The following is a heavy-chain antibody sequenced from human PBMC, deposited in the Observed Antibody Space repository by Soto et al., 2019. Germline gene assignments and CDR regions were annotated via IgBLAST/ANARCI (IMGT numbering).Heavy chain of an antibody. Sequence: QLQLQESGSGLVKPSQTLSLTCAVSGGSISSGGYSWSWIRQPPGKGLEWIGYIYHSGSTYYNPSLKSRVNISVDRSKNQISLKLSSVTAADTAVYYCARGPKITMVTGVHNWFDPWGQGTLITDSS. D-gene: IGHD3-10*01. J-gene: IGHJ5*02. CDR1: GGSISSGGYS. CDR2: IYHSGST. CDR3: ARGPKITMVTGVHNWFDP. V-gene: IGHV4-30-2*01.